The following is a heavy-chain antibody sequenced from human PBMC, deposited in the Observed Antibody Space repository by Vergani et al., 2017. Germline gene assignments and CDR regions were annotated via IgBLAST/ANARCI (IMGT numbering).Heavy chain of an antibody. CDR3: VGKELAEVVGAACSWFDR. D-gene: IGHD2-2*01. CDR1: GVSISSGVYY. J-gene: IGHJ5*02. V-gene: IGHV4-30-4*01. CDR2: IYYSGST. Sequence: QVQLQESGPGLVKPSQTLSLTCSVSGVSISSGVYYWNWIRQDPGMGLEGIWYIYYSGSTNYNPSLKSRVTISVDTSKNQFSLKLSSVTAADTAMYYCVGKELAEVVGAACSWFDRWGEGTLVTVSS.